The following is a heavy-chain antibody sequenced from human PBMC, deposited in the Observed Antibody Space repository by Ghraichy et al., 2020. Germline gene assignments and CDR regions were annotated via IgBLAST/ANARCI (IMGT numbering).Heavy chain of an antibody. J-gene: IGHJ5*02. Sequence: GGSLRLSCAASGFTFRNYAMSWVRQSPGKGLEWVSAISDSGGDTYYADSVKGRFTISRDNFKNMVYLQMNSLRAEDTALYYCAKESDKYPRNWFDPWGLGTLITVSS. CDR3: AKESDKYPRNWFDP. D-gene: IGHD2/OR15-2a*01. CDR2: ISDSGGDT. CDR1: GFTFRNYA. V-gene: IGHV3-23*01.